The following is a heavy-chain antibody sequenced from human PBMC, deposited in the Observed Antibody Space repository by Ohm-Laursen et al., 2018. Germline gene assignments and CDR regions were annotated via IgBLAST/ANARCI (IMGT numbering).Heavy chain of an antibody. V-gene: IGHV4-38-2*01. CDR1: GYSISSGYY. J-gene: IGHJ3*02. CDR3: ARGGSSRPYDAFDI. Sequence: EILSLTCAVFGYSISSGYYWGWIRQSPGKGLEWLASIFHSGSAFYNPSLKSRVTISLDTSKNQFSLRLSSVTASDTAVYYCARGGSSRPYDAFDIWGQGTMVTVSS. D-gene: IGHD1-26*01. CDR2: IFHSGSA.